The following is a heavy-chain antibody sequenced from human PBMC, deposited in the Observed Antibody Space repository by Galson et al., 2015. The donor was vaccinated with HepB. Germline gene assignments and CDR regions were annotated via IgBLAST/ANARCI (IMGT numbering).Heavy chain of an antibody. CDR2: IVVGSGNT. V-gene: IGHV1-58*01. Sequence: SVKVSCKASGFTFSSSALQWVRQARGQRLEWIGWIVVGSGNTNYAQKFQERVTITRDMSTSTAYMELSSLRSEDTAVYYCAAEGGIASRPFDYWGQGTLVTVSS. CDR1: GFTFSSSA. CDR3: AAEGGIASRPFDY. J-gene: IGHJ4*02. D-gene: IGHD6-6*01.